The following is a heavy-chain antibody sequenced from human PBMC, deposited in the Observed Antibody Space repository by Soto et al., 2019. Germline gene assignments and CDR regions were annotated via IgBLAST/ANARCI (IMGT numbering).Heavy chain of an antibody. CDR1: VYTFTSYG. J-gene: IGHJ5*02. Sequence: VASVKVSCKASVYTFTSYGIIWVRQAPGQGLEWMGWISAYNGNTNYAQKLQGRVTMTTDTSTSTAYMELRSLRSDDTAVYYCAREEYSSSSRWFDPWGQGTLVTVSS. CDR3: AREEYSSSSRWFDP. D-gene: IGHD6-13*01. V-gene: IGHV1-18*01. CDR2: ISAYNGNT.